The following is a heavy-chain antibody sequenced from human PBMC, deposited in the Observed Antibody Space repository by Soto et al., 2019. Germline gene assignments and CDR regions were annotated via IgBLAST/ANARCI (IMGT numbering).Heavy chain of an antibody. CDR3: ARFLWSDTSLYYFGY. CDR1: GFSLTGSGVG. Sequence: QITLKESGPTLVKPTQTLTLTCTFSGFSLTGSGVGVGWIRQPPGKALEWLALIYWDDDKRYSPSLKSRLTITKDTSKNQVALTVTNMDPVDTATYYCARFLWSDTSLYYFGYWGQGTLVTVSS. V-gene: IGHV2-5*02. D-gene: IGHD3-3*01. CDR2: IYWDDDK. J-gene: IGHJ4*02.